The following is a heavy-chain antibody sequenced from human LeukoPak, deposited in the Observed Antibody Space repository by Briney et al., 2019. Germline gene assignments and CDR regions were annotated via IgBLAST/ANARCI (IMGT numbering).Heavy chain of an antibody. CDR2: IYRADDK. Sequence: SRPTLVNPTQILTLTCTFSGFSLGTSGEGVGWMRQPRGKAPDWLVFIYRADDKRYSPPMKSRLTVTKDTSKNQVVLTMTNMDPVDTATYFCAHRRSGYVSGWNGGYPDYWGQGTLVTVSS. J-gene: IGHJ4*02. V-gene: IGHV2-5*02. D-gene: IGHD6-19*01. CDR3: AHRRSGYVSGWNGGYPDY. CDR1: GFSLGTSGEG.